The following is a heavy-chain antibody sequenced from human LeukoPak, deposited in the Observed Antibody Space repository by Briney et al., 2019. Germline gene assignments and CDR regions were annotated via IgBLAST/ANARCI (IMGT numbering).Heavy chain of an antibody. Sequence: GGSLRLSCAASGFTFSSYDMHWVRQPTGKGLEWVSAIGSADDTYYPGSVKGRFTISTENAKNSFYLQLNSLRAEDTAIYYCARGQVSGAGARNAFDIWGQGTMVTVSS. CDR2: IGSADDT. J-gene: IGHJ3*02. V-gene: IGHV3-13*01. CDR1: GFTFSSYD. D-gene: IGHD2-15*01. CDR3: ARGQVSGAGARNAFDI.